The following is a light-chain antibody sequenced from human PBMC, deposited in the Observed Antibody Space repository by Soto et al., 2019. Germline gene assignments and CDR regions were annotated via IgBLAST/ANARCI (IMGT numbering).Light chain of an antibody. CDR1: SSDVGGYNY. Sequence: QSALTQPPSASGSPGQSVTISCTGTSSDVGGYNYVSWYQQYPVRAPKLMIYEVTKRPSGVPDRFSGSKSGNTASLTVSGLQAEDEDDYYCSSYAASNNFYFVFGGGTKLTVL. CDR3: SSYAASNNFYFV. J-gene: IGLJ3*02. V-gene: IGLV2-8*01. CDR2: EVT.